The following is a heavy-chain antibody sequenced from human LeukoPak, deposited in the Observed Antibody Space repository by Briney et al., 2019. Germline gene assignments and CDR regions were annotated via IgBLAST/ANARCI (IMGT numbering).Heavy chain of an antibody. J-gene: IGHJ4*02. V-gene: IGHV3-30*04. CDR3: ARASGSYYFDY. CDR2: ISYDGSNK. CDR1: GFTFSSYA. D-gene: IGHD1-26*01. Sequence: GGSLRLSCAASGFTFSSYAMHWVRQAPGKGLEWVAVISYDGSNKFYADSVKGRFTISRDNSKNTLYLQMNSLRAEDTAVYYCARASGSYYFDYWGQGTLVTFSS.